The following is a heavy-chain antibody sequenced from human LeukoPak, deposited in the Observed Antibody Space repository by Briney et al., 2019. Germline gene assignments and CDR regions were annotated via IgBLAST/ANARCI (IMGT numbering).Heavy chain of an antibody. J-gene: IGHJ4*02. CDR1: GHTFTSYG. V-gene: IGHV1-18*01. D-gene: IGHD4-11*01. CDR3: ARDLNTATVTTLGY. CDR2: ISAYNGNT. Sequence: ASVKVSCKASGHTFTSYGISWVRQAPGQGLEWMGWISAYNGNTNYAQKLQGRVTMTTDTSTSTAYMELRSLRSDDTAVYYCARDLNTATVTTLGYWGQGTLVTVSS.